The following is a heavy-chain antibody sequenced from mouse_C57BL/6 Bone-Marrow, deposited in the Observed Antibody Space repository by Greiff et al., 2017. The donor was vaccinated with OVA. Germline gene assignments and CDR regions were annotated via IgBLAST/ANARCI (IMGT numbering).Heavy chain of an antibody. D-gene: IGHD4-1*01. CDR1: GYTFTDYY. J-gene: IGHJ2*01. CDR2: INPNNGGT. Sequence: QLQQSGPELVKPGASVKISCKASGYTFTDYYMNWVKQSHGKSLEWIGDINPNNGGTSYNQKFKGKATLTVDKSSSTAYMELRSLTSEDSAVYYCARGTGTDYWGQGTTLTVSS. CDR3: ARGTGTDY. V-gene: IGHV1-26*01.